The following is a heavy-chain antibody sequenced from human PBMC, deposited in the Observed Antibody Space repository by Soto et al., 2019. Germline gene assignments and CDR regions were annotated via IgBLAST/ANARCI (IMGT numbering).Heavy chain of an antibody. CDR2: IYYSGST. V-gene: IGHV4-31*03. Sequence: QVQLQESGPGLVKPSQTLSLTCTVSGGSISSGDYYWRWIRQHPGKCLEWIGYIYYSGSTYYNPSLKRRVTISVDTSKNQFSLKLSSVTAADTAVYYCARWWSGSRQGFDAWGQGTLVTVSS. CDR3: ARWWSGSRQGFDA. CDR1: GGSISSGDYY. D-gene: IGHD3-3*01. J-gene: IGHJ5*02.